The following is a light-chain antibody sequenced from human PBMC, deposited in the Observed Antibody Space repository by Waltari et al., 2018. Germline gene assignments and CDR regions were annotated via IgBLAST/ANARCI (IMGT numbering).Light chain of an antibody. V-gene: IGLV3-25*03. Sequence: SYELPQPPSVSVSPGQTARITCSGDSLPKKYACWYQQKPGQAPVVVIYKDTERPSGIPERFSGSSSGTTVALTISGVQAEDEADYYCQSADSSGKVFGGGTKLTVL. J-gene: IGLJ2*01. CDR3: QSADSSGKV. CDR2: KDT. CDR1: SLPKKY.